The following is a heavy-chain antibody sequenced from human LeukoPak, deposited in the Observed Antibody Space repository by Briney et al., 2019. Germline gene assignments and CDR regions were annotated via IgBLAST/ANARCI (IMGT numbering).Heavy chain of an antibody. CDR2: IYPGDSDT. V-gene: IGHV5-51*01. J-gene: IGHJ4*02. CDR3: ARRANSGWLLASYFDC. CDR1: GYNFGTSW. Sequence: GESLKISCKGSGYNFGTSWIGCVRQMPGEGLGWMGIIYPGDSDTRYTPSFQGQATISVDKSITTAYLQWSSLKASDTAIYYCARRANSGWLLASYFDCWGQGTLVTVSS. D-gene: IGHD6-19*01.